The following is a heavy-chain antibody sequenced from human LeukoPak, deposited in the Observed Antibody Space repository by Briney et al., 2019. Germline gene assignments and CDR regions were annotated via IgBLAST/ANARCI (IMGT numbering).Heavy chain of an antibody. J-gene: IGHJ4*02. CDR2: IYSSGST. V-gene: IGHV4-61*02. D-gene: IGHD3-16*01. Sequence: TPSETLSLTCTVSGGSISSGGYYWSWIRQPAGKGLEWIGRIYSSGSTNYNPSLKSRVTISVDTSKNQFSLKLSSVTAADTAVYYCASLAFVLSPDASYWGQGALVTVSS. CDR1: GGSISSGGYY. CDR3: ASLAFVLSPDASY.